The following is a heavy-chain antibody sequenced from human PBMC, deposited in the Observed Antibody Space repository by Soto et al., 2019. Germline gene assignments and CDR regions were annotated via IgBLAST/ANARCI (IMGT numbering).Heavy chain of an antibody. CDR2: IYYSGST. Sequence: PSETLSLTCTVSGGSISSGGYYWSWIRQHPGKGLEWTGYIYYSGSTYYNPSLKSRVTISVDTSKNQFSLKLSSVTAADTAVYYWAGGPITGTTGFDDWGQGTLVTVPS. CDR3: AGGPITGTTGFDD. V-gene: IGHV4-31*03. CDR1: GGSISSGGYY. J-gene: IGHJ4*02. D-gene: IGHD1-7*01.